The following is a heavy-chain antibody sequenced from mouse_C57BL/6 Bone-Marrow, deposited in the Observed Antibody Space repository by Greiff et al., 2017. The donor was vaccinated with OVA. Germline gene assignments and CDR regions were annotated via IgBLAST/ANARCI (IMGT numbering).Heavy chain of an antibody. V-gene: IGHV1-61*01. J-gene: IGHJ1*03. CDR1: GYTFTSYW. D-gene: IGHD1-1*01. CDR2: IYPSDSET. Sequence: VQLKQPGAELVRPGSSVKLSCKASGYTFTSYWMDWVKQRPGQGLEWIGTIYPSDSETHYNQHFQYKATLTVDKSSSTAYLQLSSLTSEDSAVYSVARPYGSTYWYFDVWGTGTTVTVSS. CDR3: ARPYGSTYWYFDV.